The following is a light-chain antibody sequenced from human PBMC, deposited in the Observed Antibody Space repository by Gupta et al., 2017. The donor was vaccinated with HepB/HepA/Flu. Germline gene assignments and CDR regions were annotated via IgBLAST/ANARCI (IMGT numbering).Light chain of an antibody. CDR1: QTVLSN. Sequence: EKVMAQSPDTLSVSPGERATLSCRASQTVLSNLAWYQHKPGQAPGLLIYRASIRATGIPERFSGSGSGTDFTLTISSLQSEDFAVYYCQQYNNWPTWTFGQGTKVEIK. J-gene: IGKJ1*01. CDR2: RAS. CDR3: QQYNNWPTWT. V-gene: IGKV3-15*01.